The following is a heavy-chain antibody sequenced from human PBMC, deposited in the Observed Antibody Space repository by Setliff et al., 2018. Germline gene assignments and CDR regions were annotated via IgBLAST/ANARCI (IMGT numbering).Heavy chain of an antibody. Sequence: GGSLRLSCTASGFTFSSHAMSWVRQAPGKGLEWVSGISGSGGSTYYRDSVTGRFSISRDNSKNTLYLQMNSLRAEDTALYYCAKDKGSYGSESGGMDVWGKGTTVTVSS. CDR1: GFTFSSHA. V-gene: IGHV3-23*01. CDR2: ISGSGGST. J-gene: IGHJ6*03. D-gene: IGHD3-10*01. CDR3: AKDKGSYGSESGGMDV.